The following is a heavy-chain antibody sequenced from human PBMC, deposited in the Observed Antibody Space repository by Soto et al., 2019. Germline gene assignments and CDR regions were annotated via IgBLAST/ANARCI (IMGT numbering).Heavy chain of an antibody. V-gene: IGHV1-69*01. Sequence: QVQLVQSGAEGKKLGSSVRVSCKTPRDTSNKNAFNWVRQAPGQGLEWMGWIIPIFSSRNYAEKFQGRVTITADDSTSTAYMELRSLRFEDTAVYYCARGETYLGVWGQGTTVTVSS. CDR3: ARGETYLGV. D-gene: IGHD3-16*01. J-gene: IGHJ6*02. CDR1: RDTSNKNA. CDR2: IIPIFSSR.